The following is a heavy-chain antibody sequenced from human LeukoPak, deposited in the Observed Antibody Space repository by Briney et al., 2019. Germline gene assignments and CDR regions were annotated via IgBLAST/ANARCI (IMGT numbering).Heavy chain of an antibody. J-gene: IGHJ4*02. CDR3: ARDQTTVTTDY. CDR1: GFTFSSYW. V-gene: IGHV3-7*01. D-gene: IGHD4-17*01. Sequence: GGSLRLSCAASGFTFSSYWMSWVRQAPGKGLEWVANIKQDGSEKYYVDSVKGRFTISRNNAKNSLHLQMNSLRAEDTAVYYCARDQTTVTTDYWGQGTLVTVSS. CDR2: IKQDGSEK.